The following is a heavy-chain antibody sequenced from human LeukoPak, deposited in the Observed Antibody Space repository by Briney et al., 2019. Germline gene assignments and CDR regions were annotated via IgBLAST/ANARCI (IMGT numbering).Heavy chain of an antibody. J-gene: IGHJ6*03. D-gene: IGHD3-3*02. CDR3: AKAELGLRYYMDV. Sequence: GGSLRLSCAASAFTFSSYAMSWVRQAPGKGLEWVSAISGSGGNTYYADSVKGRFTISRDNSKNTLYLQMNSLRAEDTAVYYCAKAELGLRYYMDVWGKGTTVTVSS. V-gene: IGHV3-23*01. CDR1: AFTFSSYA. CDR2: ISGSGGNT.